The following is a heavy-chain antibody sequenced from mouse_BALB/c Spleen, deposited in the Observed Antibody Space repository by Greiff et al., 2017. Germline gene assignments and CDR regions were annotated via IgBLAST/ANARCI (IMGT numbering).Heavy chain of an antibody. CDR3: ATVYDGYDRNAMDY. D-gene: IGHD2-2*01. Sequence: QVQLQQPGAELVKPGASVKLSCKASGYTFTSYWMHWVKQRPGQGLEWIGEIYPSNGRTNYTEKFKSKATLTVDKSSSTAYMQLSSLTSEDSAVYSCATVYDGYDRNAMDYWGQGTSVTVSS. J-gene: IGHJ4*01. CDR2: IYPSNGRT. CDR1: GYTFTSYW. V-gene: IGHV1S81*02.